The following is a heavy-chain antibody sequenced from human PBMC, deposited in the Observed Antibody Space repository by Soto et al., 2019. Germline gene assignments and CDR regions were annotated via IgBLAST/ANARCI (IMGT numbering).Heavy chain of an antibody. J-gene: IGHJ3*02. D-gene: IGHD3-3*01. CDR3: ARQAPLQSGYAFDI. CDR2: IYSGGST. V-gene: IGHV3-66*04. CDR1: GFTVSSNY. Sequence: GGSLRLSCAASGFTVSSNYMSWVRQAPGKGLEWVSVIYSGGSTYYADSVKGRFTISRHNSKNTLYLQMNSLRAEDTAVYYCARQAPLQSGYAFDIWGQGTMVNVSS.